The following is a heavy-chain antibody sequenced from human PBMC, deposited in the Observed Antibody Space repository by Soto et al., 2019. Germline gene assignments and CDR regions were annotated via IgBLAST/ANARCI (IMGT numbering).Heavy chain of an antibody. Sequence: QVQLVQSGAEVRKPGASVRISCKASGYTFTFYYIHWVRQAPGQGLEWMGTVNPSYGDTAYSQKVQGRVTLTRDTSTTTVYMDLSSLRSEDTAVYFCARGSEVASRQLFDFWGQGSLVSVSS. CDR2: VNPSYGDT. CDR1: GYTFTFYY. D-gene: IGHD6-6*01. J-gene: IGHJ5*01. CDR3: ARGSEVASRQLFDF. V-gene: IGHV1-46*01.